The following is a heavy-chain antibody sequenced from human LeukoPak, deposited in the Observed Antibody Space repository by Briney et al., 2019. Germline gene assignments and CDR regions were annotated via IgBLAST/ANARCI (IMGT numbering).Heavy chain of an antibody. J-gene: IGHJ4*02. D-gene: IGHD3-22*01. CDR1: GFTFSTFA. V-gene: IGHV3-30-3*01. CDR3: ARDSHDSSGYPRFFDY. Sequence: GGSLRLSCAASGFTFSTFAIHWVRQAPGMGLEWVAVLSHDGNNKDYADSVKGRFIISTDSSKNTLYLQMNSLRAEDTAVYYCARDSHDSSGYPRFFDYWGQGTLVTVSS. CDR2: LSHDGNNK.